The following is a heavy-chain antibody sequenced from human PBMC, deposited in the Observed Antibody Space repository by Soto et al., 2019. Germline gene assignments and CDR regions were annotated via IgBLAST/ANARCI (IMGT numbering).Heavy chain of an antibody. CDR1: GFTFSSYA. V-gene: IGHV3-23*01. CDR2: ISGSGGST. Sequence: GGSLRLSCAASGFTFSSYAMSWVRQAPGKGMEWVSAISGSGGSTYYADSVKGRFTISRDNSKNTLYLQMNSLRAEDTALYYCSNTQTQLAFDIWAQGTMVTVSS. J-gene: IGHJ3*02. CDR3: SNTQTQLAFDI.